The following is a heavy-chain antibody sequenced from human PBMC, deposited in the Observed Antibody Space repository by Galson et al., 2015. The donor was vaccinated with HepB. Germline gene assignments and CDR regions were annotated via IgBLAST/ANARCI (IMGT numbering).Heavy chain of an antibody. J-gene: IGHJ4*02. D-gene: IGHD1-26*01. V-gene: IGHV1-69*13. CDR1: GYTLTELS. CDR2: IIPIFPTI. Sequence: SVKVSCKVSGYTLTELSMHWVRQAPGEGLEWMGGIIPIFPTIRYTEKFQDRVTISADESTSTVYLEVNSLRSEDTAVYYCARDGPGIVGATYYWGQGTLVTVSS. CDR3: ARDGPGIVGATYY.